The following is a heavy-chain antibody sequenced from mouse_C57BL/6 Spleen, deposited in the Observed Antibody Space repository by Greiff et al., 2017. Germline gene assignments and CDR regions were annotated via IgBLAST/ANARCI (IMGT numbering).Heavy chain of an antibody. CDR3: ARGYGSSYSYWYFDV. CDR2: INPYNGGT. CDR1: GYTFTDYY. V-gene: IGHV1-19*01. D-gene: IGHD1-1*01. Sequence: EVKLVESGPVLVKPGASVKMSCKASGYTFTDYYMNWVKQSHGKSLEWIGAINPYNGGTSYNQKFKGKATLTVDKSSSTAYMELRSLTSEDSAVYYCARGYGSSYSYWYFDVWGTGTTVTVSS. J-gene: IGHJ1*03.